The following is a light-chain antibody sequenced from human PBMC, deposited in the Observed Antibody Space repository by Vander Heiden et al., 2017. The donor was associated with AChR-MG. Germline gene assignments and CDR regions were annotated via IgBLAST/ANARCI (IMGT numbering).Light chain of an antibody. CDR3: QQLNTYPIT. Sequence: DIQVTQSPSFLSASVGDRVTITCRASQGISSYLAWYQQKPGKAPKLLIYAASTLQSVVPSRFSGSGSGTEFTLTISSLQPEDFATYYCQQLNTYPITFGQGTRLEIK. J-gene: IGKJ5*01. V-gene: IGKV1-9*01. CDR2: AAS. CDR1: QGISSY.